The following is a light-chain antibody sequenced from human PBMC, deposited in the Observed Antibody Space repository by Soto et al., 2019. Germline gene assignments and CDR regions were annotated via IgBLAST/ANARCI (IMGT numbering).Light chain of an antibody. Sequence: EIVLTQSPGTLSLSPGERSTLSCMSSQSVISSYLAWYQQKPGQAPRLLIYGASSRATGIPDRFSGSGSGTDFTLTISRLEPEDFAVYYCQQYGSSPLTFGQGTKVDIK. CDR1: QSVISSY. CDR3: QQYGSSPLT. J-gene: IGKJ1*01. V-gene: IGKV3-20*01. CDR2: GAS.